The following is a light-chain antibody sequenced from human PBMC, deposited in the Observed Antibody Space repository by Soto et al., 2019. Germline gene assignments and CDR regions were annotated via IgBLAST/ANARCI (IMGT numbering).Light chain of an antibody. CDR2: GAS. V-gene: IGKV3-20*01. J-gene: IGKJ1*01. CDR1: QSVSSSY. CDR3: QQYGSLPRT. Sequence: EIVLTQSPGTLYLSPGERATLSCRASQSVSSSYLAWYQQKPGQAPRLLIYGASSRATGIPDRFSGSGSGTDFTLTISRLEPEDFAVYYCQQYGSLPRTFGQGTKVESK.